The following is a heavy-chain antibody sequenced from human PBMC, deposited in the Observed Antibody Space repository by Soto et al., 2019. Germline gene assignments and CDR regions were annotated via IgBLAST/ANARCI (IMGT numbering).Heavy chain of an antibody. CDR1: GYTFTKYG. Sequence: VQLVQSGGEVRKPGASVTVSCRASGYTFTKYGISWVRQAPGQGLEWMGWISADNDNTNYAQNLQGRVTITTDTSTSTAYQQLMSLKSDDTAVYFYARATSGYDYCLFDFWGQGILVTVSS. J-gene: IGHJ4*02. V-gene: IGHV1-18*01. CDR3: ARATSGYDYCLFDF. CDR2: ISADNDNT. D-gene: IGHD5-12*01.